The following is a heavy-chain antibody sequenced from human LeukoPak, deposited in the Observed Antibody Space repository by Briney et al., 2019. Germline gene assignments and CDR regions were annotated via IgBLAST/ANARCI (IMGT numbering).Heavy chain of an antibody. V-gene: IGHV4-59*01. CDR2: IYYSGST. J-gene: IGHJ4*02. CDR3: ARRDGYSSGWYDTYFDY. D-gene: IGHD6-19*01. CDR1: GGSISSYY. Sequence: PSETLSLTCTVSGGSISSYYWSWIRQPPGKGLEWIGYIYYSGSTNYNPSLKSRVTISVDTSKNQFSLKLSSVTAADTAVYYCARRDGYSSGWYDTYFDYWGQGTLVTVSS.